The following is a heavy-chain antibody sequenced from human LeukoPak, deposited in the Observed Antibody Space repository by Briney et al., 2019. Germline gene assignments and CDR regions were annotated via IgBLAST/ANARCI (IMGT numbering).Heavy chain of an antibody. Sequence: SEALSLTCTVSGGSISSSSYYWGWIRQPPGKGLEWIGSIYYSGSTNYNPSLKSRVTISVDTSKNQFSLKLSSVTAADTAVYYCARGRGRPPWFDPWGQGTLVTVSS. D-gene: IGHD1-1*01. V-gene: IGHV4-39*07. CDR3: ARGRGRPPWFDP. CDR2: IYYSGST. CDR1: GGSISSSSYY. J-gene: IGHJ5*02.